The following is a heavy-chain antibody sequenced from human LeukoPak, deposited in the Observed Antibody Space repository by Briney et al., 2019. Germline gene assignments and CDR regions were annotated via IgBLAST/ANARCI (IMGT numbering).Heavy chain of an antibody. CDR3: ARGAYDYIWGSYRQYYYFDY. CDR1: GGSFSGYY. D-gene: IGHD3-16*02. V-gene: IGHV4-34*01. Sequence: PSETLSLTCAVYGGSFSGYYWSWIRQPPGKGLEWIGEINHSGSTNYNPSLKCRVTISVDTSKNQFSLKLSSVTAADTAVYYCARGAYDYIWGSYRQYYYFDYWGQGTLVTVSS. J-gene: IGHJ4*02. CDR2: INHSGST.